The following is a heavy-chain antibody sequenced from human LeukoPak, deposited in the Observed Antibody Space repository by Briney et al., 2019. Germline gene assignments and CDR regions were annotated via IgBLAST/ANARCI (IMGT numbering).Heavy chain of an antibody. V-gene: IGHV4-30-2*01. CDR3: AGQNVPTPHDY. D-gene: IGHD2-2*01. J-gene: IGHJ4*02. CDR2: ISAAGTT. Sequence: PSETLSLTCTVAVGSISSGGYYWSWIRQPPGKGLEWIAYISAAGTTFYNPSLKSRVTISLDRSKNQFSLNLTSITAADTAVYYCAGQNVPTPHDYWGQGTQVTVSS. CDR1: VGSISSGGYY.